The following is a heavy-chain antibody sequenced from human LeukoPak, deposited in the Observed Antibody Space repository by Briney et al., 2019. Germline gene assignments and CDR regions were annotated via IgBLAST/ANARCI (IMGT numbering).Heavy chain of an antibody. CDR3: ARDLSSTSNWEFDY. CDR2: INCNSGVT. D-gene: IGHD7-27*01. CDR1: RYTFIGYF. J-gene: IGHJ4*02. V-gene: IGHV1-2*06. Sequence: ASVKVSCKASRYTFIGYFLHWVRQAPGQGPEWMGRINCNSGVTEYGHNFQGRVTMTRDTSINTAYMEVTRLISDDTAIYYCARDLSSTSNWEFDYWGPGTLVTVSS.